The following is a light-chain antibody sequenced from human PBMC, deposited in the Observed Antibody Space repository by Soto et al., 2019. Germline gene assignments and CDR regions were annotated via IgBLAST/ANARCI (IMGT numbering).Light chain of an antibody. Sequence: DIQMTQSPSTLSAFVGDRVTITCRASQNISTWLAWYQQKPGKAPQLLIYDASSLETGVPLRFSGSGSGTAFTLSVSRLQPDAFETYYCQHGFTFGTGTRVDIK. V-gene: IGKV1-5*01. CDR2: DAS. CDR1: QNISTW. J-gene: IGKJ3*01. CDR3: QHGFT.